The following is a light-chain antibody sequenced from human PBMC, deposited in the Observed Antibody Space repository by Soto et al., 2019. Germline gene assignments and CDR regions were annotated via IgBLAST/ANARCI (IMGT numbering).Light chain of an antibody. CDR2: EVS. V-gene: IGLV2-8*01. Sequence: QSVLTQPPSASGSPGQSVTISCTGTSSDVGGYNYVSWYQQHPGKAPKLMIYEVSKRPSGVPDRFSGSKSGNTASLTVPGLQVEDEADYYCSSYAGSNNFGVFGTGTKVTVL. CDR3: SSYAGSNNFGV. J-gene: IGLJ1*01. CDR1: SSDVGGYNY.